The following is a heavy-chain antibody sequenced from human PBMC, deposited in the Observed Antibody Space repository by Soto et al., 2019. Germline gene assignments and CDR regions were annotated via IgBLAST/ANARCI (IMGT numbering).Heavy chain of an antibody. V-gene: IGHV1-69*01. CDR1: GGTFSSYA. D-gene: IGHD5-18*01. CDR3: ARGRQLWLLGYYYYGMDV. J-gene: IGHJ6*02. Sequence: QVQLVQSGAEVKKPGSSVKVSCKASGGTFSSYAISWVRQAPGQGLEWMGGIIPIFGTANYAQKFQGRVTITADESTSTAYMELSSLRSEDTAVYYCARGRQLWLLGYYYYGMDVWGQGTTVTVSS. CDR2: IIPIFGTA.